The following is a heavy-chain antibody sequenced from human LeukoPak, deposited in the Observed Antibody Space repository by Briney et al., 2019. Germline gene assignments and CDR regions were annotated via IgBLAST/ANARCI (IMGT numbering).Heavy chain of an antibody. CDR2: IYYSGST. D-gene: IGHD3-3*01. CDR3: ASSLRFLEWYAFDI. CDR1: GGSISSYY. J-gene: IGHJ3*02. V-gene: IGHV4-59*01. Sequence: PSETLSLTCTVSGGSISSYYWSWIRQPPVKGLEWIGYIYYSGSTNYNPSLKSRVTISVDTSKNQFSLKLSSVTAADTAVYYCASSLRFLEWYAFDIWGQGTMVTVSS.